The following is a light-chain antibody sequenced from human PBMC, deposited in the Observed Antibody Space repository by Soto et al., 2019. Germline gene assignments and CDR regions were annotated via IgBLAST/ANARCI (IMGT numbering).Light chain of an antibody. CDR1: NNDVGAYNY. CDR2: EVT. CDR3: SSYTTTSTLL. Sequence: QSALTQPASVSGSPGQSIAISCTGTNNDVGAYNYVSWYQRHPGKAPKLMIYEVTNRPSGVSHRFSGSKSGNTASLTISGLQAEDEADYYCSSYTTTSTLLFGGGTKLTVL. J-gene: IGLJ2*01. V-gene: IGLV2-14*01.